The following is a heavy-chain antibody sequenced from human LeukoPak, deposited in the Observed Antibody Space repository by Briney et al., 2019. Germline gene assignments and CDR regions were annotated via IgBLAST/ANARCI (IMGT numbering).Heavy chain of an antibody. Sequence: PSQTLSLTCTVSGGSISSGSYYWSWIRQPAGKGPEWIGRIYTSGSTNYNPSLKSRVTISVDTSKNQFSLKLSSVTAADTAVYYCARGTLGLFRYYYGMDVWGQGTTVTVSS. CDR1: GGSISSGSYY. CDR2: IYTSGST. CDR3: ARGTLGLFRYYYGMDV. V-gene: IGHV4-61*02. J-gene: IGHJ6*02. D-gene: IGHD2/OR15-2a*01.